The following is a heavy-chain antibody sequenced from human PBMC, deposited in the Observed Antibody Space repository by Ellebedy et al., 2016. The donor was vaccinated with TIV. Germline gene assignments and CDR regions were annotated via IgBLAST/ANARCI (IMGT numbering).Heavy chain of an antibody. J-gene: IGHJ4*02. CDR2: INGGATDT. Sequence: PGGSLRLSCAASGFTFSNYWMHWVRQAPGKGLMWVSNINGGATDTNYADSVKGRFTVSRDNTKNTLYLQMNSLRAEDTAVYYCARDAPGGASDFWGQGTLVTVSS. CDR1: GFTFSNYW. D-gene: IGHD3-16*01. V-gene: IGHV3-74*01. CDR3: ARDAPGGASDF.